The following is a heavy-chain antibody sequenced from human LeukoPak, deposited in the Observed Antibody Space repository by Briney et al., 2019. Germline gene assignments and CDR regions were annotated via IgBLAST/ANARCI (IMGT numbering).Heavy chain of an antibody. Sequence: PGGSLRLSCVASGNYWMHWVRQAPGKGLVWVSHINSDGSWTSYADSVKGRFTTSKDNAKNTVYLQMNSLRAEDTALYYCAKKVVVGATSPYSDFQDWGQGTLVTVSS. J-gene: IGHJ1*01. CDR2: INSDGSWT. V-gene: IGHV3-74*01. D-gene: IGHD1-26*01. CDR3: AKKVVVGATSPYSDFQD. CDR1: GNYW.